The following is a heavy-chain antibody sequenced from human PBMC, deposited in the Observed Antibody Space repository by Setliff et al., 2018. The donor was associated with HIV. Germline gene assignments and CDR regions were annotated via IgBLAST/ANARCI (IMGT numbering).Heavy chain of an antibody. Sequence: GESLTISCAASGFTFSTYWMSWGRQAPGKGLGWVANIKHDGVESYYEASVKGRFTISRDNAKNSLHLQMNSLRAEDTAVYYCARTLTGRAPLATIDFWGQGALVTVSS. J-gene: IGHJ4*02. V-gene: IGHV3-7*01. D-gene: IGHD1-20*01. CDR1: GFTFSTYW. CDR2: IKHDGVES. CDR3: ARTLTGRAPLATIDF.